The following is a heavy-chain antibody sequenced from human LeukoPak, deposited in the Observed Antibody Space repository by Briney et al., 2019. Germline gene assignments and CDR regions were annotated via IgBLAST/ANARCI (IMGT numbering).Heavy chain of an antibody. D-gene: IGHD6-13*01. V-gene: IGHV3-21*01. CDR1: GFTFSSYS. Sequence: TGGSLRLSCAASGFTFSSYSMNWVRQAPGKGLEWVSSISSSSTYMYYADSVKGRFTISRDNAKNSLYLQMNSLRAEDTAVYYCTREIEIVLGSSWYPHFDYWGQGTLLSVSS. CDR2: ISSSSTYM. J-gene: IGHJ4*02. CDR3: TREIEIVLGSSWYPHFDY.